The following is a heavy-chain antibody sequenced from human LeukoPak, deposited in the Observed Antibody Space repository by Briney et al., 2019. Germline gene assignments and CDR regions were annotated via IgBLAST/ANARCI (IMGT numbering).Heavy chain of an antibody. CDR1: GFTLRSYS. V-gene: IGHV3-21*01. D-gene: IGHD1-14*01. J-gene: IGHJ3*02. CDR3: AREAEEAFDI. Sequence: PGGSLRLSCAASGFTLRSYSMNWVRQAPGKGLEWVSPISDSDNSMYYANSVKGRFTISRDNTKNSLYLQMNSLRAEDTAVYYCAREAEEAFDIWGQGAMVTVSS. CDR2: ISDSDNSM.